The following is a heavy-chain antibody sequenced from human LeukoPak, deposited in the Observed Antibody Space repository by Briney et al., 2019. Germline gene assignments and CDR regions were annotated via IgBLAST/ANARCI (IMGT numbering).Heavy chain of an antibody. J-gene: IGHJ1*01. CDR1: GYTFTSYG. V-gene: IGHV1-18*01. CDR3: ARAPRRYSGSYPEYFQH. CDR2: ISAYNGNT. D-gene: IGHD1-26*01. Sequence: ASAKVSCKASGYTFTSYGISWVRQAPGQGLEWMGWISAYNGNTNYAQKLQGRVTMTTDTSTSTAYMELRSLRSDDTAVYYCARAPRRYSGSYPEYFQHWGQGTLVTVSS.